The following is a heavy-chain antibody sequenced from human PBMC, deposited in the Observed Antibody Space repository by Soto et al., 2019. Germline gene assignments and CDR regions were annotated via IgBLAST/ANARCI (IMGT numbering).Heavy chain of an antibody. Sequence: HVQLVQSGAEVKRPGASVKVSCKASGFPFTSFFIHWVRQAPGQGLEWMGVINPSRGSANYAQKFQGRLTLTRDTSSSTVYMDLSSLKSEDTALYYCVRAPNFFDISGQGTLVTVSS. CDR2: INPSRGSA. V-gene: IGHV1-46*01. CDR3: VRAPNFFDI. CDR1: GFPFTSFF. J-gene: IGHJ4*02.